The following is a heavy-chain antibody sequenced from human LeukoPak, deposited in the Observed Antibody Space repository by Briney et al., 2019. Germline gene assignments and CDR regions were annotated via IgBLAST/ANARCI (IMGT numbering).Heavy chain of an antibody. V-gene: IGHV4-39*07. CDR1: GGSISSSSYY. J-gene: IGHJ4*02. Sequence: PSETLSLTCTVSGGSISSSSYYWGWSRQPPGMGLEWIGTIHHSGSTFYNPSLKSRLTISVDTAKNRFSLKLTSVTTADTAVYYCARNFDYWGQGTLVTVSS. CDR2: IHHSGST. CDR3: ARNFDY.